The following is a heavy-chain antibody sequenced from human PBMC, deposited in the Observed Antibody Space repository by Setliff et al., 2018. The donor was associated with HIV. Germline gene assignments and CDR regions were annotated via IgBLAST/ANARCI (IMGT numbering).Heavy chain of an antibody. CDR1: GGSISSYY. D-gene: IGHD3-16*01. J-gene: IGHJ5*02. CDR3: AKRTFGSGRLDP. CDR2: IYTSGST. Sequence: PSETLSLTCTVSGGSISSYYWSWIRQPPGKGLEWIGYIYTSGSTNYNPSLKSRVTISVDTSKNQFSLNLNPVTATDTAVYYCAKRTFGSGRLDPWGQGTLVTVSS. V-gene: IGHV4-4*08.